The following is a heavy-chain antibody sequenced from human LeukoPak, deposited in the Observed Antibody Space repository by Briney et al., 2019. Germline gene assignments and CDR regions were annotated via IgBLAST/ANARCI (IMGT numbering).Heavy chain of an antibody. D-gene: IGHD6-13*01. V-gene: IGHV3-48*01. Sequence: GGSLRLSCAASGFTFSSYSMNWVRQAPGKGLEWVSYISSSSSTIYYADSVKGRFIISRDNAKNSLYLQMNSLRAEDTAVYYCARSYRGQLVPFDYWGQGTLVTVSS. CDR2: ISSSSSTI. J-gene: IGHJ4*02. CDR1: GFTFSSYS. CDR3: ARSYRGQLVPFDY.